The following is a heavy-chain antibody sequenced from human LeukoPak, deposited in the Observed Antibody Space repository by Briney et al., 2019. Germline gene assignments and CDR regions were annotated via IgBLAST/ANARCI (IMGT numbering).Heavy chain of an antibody. V-gene: IGHV3-9*01. CDR1: GFTFDDYA. J-gene: IGHJ6*02. CDR3: AKDLSSAITSALVLDV. Sequence: GRSLRLSCAASGFTFDDYAMHWVRQAPGKGLEWVSGITWNRDNIGYGDSVKGRFTISRDNVKNVLYLQMTSLRPEDAALYYCAKDLSSAITSALVLDVWGQGTTVIVSS. CDR2: ITWNRDNI. D-gene: IGHD3-22*01.